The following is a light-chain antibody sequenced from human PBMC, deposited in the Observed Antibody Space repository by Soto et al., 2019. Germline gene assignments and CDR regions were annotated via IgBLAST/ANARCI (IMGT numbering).Light chain of an antibody. CDR1: SSNIGAGYD. CDR2: GNP. J-gene: IGLJ2*01. CDR3: LSFDSSLSVV. Sequence: QSVLTQPPSVSGAPGQRVTISCTGSSSNIGAGYDVHWYQQLPGRAPKLLIYGNPNRPSGVPDRFSGSKSGTSASLPITGLQAEDEADYYCLSFDSSLSVVFGGGTQLTVL. V-gene: IGLV1-40*01.